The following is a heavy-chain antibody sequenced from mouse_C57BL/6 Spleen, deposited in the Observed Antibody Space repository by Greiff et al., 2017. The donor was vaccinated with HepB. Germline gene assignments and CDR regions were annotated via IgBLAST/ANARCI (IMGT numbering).Heavy chain of an antibody. CDR2: IWSGGST. V-gene: IGHV2-2*01. J-gene: IGHJ3*01. CDR3: ARNDYEGWFAY. Sequence: VQLQQSGPGLVQPSQSLSITCPVSGFSLTSYGVHWVRQSPGKGLEWLGVIWSGGSTDYNAAFISRLSISKDNSKSQVFFKMNSLQADDTAIYYCARNDYEGWFAYWGQGTLVTVSA. D-gene: IGHD2-4*01. CDR1: GFSLTSYG.